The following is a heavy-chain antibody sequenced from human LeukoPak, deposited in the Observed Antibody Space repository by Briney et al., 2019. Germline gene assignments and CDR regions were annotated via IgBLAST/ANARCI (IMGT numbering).Heavy chain of an antibody. CDR3: ARGMTGDNYDFWSGYYPSDAFDI. D-gene: IGHD3-3*01. CDR1: GGSISSGGYY. J-gene: IGHJ3*02. Sequence: SETLSLTCTVSGGSISSGGYYWSWIRQHPGKGLEWIGYIYYSGSTYYNPSLKSRVTISVDTSKNQSSLKLSSVTAADTAVYYCARGMTGDNYDFWSGYYPSDAFDIWGQGTMVTVSS. CDR2: IYYSGST. V-gene: IGHV4-31*03.